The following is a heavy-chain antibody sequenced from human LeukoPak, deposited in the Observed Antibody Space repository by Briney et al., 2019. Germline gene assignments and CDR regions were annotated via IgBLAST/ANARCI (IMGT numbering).Heavy chain of an antibody. CDR2: INPNSGDT. CDR1: GYTFTGYH. Sequence: ASVKVSCKASGYTFTGYHMHRVRQAPGQGLEWMGRINPNSGDTNYAQNLQGRVTMTRDTSISTAYMELSRLRSDDTAVYYCARDYCSSTSCLFDYWGQGTLVTVSS. J-gene: IGHJ4*02. CDR3: ARDYCSSTSCLFDY. V-gene: IGHV1-2*06. D-gene: IGHD2-2*01.